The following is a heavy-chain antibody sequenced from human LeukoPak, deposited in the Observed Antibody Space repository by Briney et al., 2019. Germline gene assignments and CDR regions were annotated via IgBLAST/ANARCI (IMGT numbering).Heavy chain of an antibody. D-gene: IGHD6-13*01. V-gene: IGHV3-74*01. CDR3: ARFLLGGVYSSSWTPFDY. CDR2: IKSDGSST. Sequence: GGSLRLSCAASGFTFSTYWMHWVRQAPGKGLVWVSRIKSDGSSTSYADSVRGRFTISRDNAKNTLYLQMNSLRAEDTAVYYCARFLLGGVYSSSWTPFDYWGQGTLVTVSS. J-gene: IGHJ4*02. CDR1: GFTFSTYW.